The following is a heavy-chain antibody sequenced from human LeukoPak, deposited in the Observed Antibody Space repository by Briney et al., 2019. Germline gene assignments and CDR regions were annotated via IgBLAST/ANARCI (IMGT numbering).Heavy chain of an antibody. CDR2: IYSGGST. V-gene: IGHV3-53*01. J-gene: IGHJ4*02. Sequence: PGGSLRLSCAASGFTVSSNYMSWVRQAPGKGLEWVSVIYSGGSTYYADSVKGRFTISRDNSKNTLYLQMNSLRAEDTAVYYCARERGSSGWPTYFDYWGQGTLVTVSS. CDR3: ARERGSSGWPTYFDY. D-gene: IGHD6-19*01. CDR1: GFTVSSNY.